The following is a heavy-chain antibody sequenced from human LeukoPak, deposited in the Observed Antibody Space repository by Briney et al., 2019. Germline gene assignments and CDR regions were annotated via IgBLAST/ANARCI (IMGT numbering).Heavy chain of an antibody. V-gene: IGHV3-23*01. J-gene: IGHJ4*02. CDR2: ISGSGGST. Sequence: GGSLRLSCAASGFTFDDYGMSWVRQAPGKGPEWVSAISGSGGSTYYADSVKGRFTISRDNSKNTLYLQMNSLRAEDTAVYYCAKGSMYYFDYWGQGTLVTVSS. D-gene: IGHD6-6*01. CDR3: AKGSMYYFDY. CDR1: GFTFDDYG.